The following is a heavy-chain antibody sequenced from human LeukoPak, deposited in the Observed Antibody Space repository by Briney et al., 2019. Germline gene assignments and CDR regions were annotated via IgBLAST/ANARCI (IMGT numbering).Heavy chain of an antibody. V-gene: IGHV3-15*01. Sequence: KPGGSLRLSCAASGFTFSNAWMSWVRQAPGKGLEWVGRIKSKTDGGTTDYAAPVKGRFTISRDDSKNTLYLQMNSLRAEDTAVYYCARDRGRWLPTRHFDYWGQGTLVTVSS. CDR2: IKSKTDGGTT. D-gene: IGHD5-12*01. CDR1: GFTFSNAW. CDR3: ARDRGRWLPTRHFDY. J-gene: IGHJ4*02.